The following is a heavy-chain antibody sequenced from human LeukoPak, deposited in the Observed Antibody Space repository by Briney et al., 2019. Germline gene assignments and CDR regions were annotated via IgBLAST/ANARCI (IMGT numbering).Heavy chain of an antibody. CDR3: ARDVYYYDSSGFDP. CDR1: GFTLSNYY. D-gene: IGHD3-22*01. CDR2: IRGGSSYI. V-gene: IGHV3-21*01. Sequence: GGSLRLSCAASGFTLSNYYMNWVRQAPGKGLEWVSSIRGGSSYIYYADSVKGRFTISRENAKNSLYLQMNSLRAEDTAVYYCARDVYYYDSSGFDPWGQGTLVTVSS. J-gene: IGHJ5*02.